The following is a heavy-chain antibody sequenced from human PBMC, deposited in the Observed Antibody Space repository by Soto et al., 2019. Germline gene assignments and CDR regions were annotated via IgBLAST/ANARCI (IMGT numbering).Heavy chain of an antibody. CDR1: GYTFSDYY. Sequence: SVKVSCKASGYTFSDYYLHWVRQAPGQGLEWMGWISPNSGATEYAPKFQGRVTMTTDTSISTAFLKLPSLRPDDTAIYYCARGPRTQSRLPFAHWGQGTTVTVSS. CDR2: ISPNSGAT. CDR3: ARGPRTQSRLPFAH. V-gene: IGHV1-2*02. D-gene: IGHD6-25*01. J-gene: IGHJ1*01.